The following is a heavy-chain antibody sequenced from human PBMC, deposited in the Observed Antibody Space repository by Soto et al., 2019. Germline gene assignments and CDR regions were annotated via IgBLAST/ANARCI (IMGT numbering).Heavy chain of an antibody. CDR1: GGTFSSYA. V-gene: IGHV1-69*13. CDR3: ARLPENYGGNSAFGY. J-gene: IGHJ4*02. D-gene: IGHD4-17*01. CDR2: IIPIFGTA. Sequence: GASVKVSCKASGGTFSSYAISWVRQAPGQGLEWMGGIIPIFGTANYAQKFQGRVTITADESTSTAYMELSSLRSEDTAVYYCARLPENYGGNSAFGYWGQGALVTVSS.